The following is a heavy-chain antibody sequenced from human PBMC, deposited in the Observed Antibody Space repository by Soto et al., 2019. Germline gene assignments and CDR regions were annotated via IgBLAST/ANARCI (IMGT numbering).Heavy chain of an antibody. J-gene: IGHJ6*02. CDR3: ARELSSSSAHRYYYYGMDA. V-gene: IGHV1-2*04. Sequence: ASVKVSCKASGYTFTGYYMHWVRQAPGQGLEWMGWINPNSGGTNYAQKFQGWVTMTRDTSISTAYMELSRLRSDDTAVYYCARELSSSSAHRYYYYGMDAWGQGTTVTVSS. CDR1: GYTFTGYY. CDR2: INPNSGGT. D-gene: IGHD6-6*01.